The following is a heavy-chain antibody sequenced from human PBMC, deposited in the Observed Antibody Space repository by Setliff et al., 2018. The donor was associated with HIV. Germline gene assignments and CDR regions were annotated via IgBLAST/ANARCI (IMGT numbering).Heavy chain of an antibody. D-gene: IGHD3-16*01. CDR2: IYWDDNK. J-gene: IGHJ4*02. Sequence: SGPTLVNPTQTLTLTCTFSGFSLSTGGVGLGWLRQPPGKAPECLGIIYWDDNKRYTPSLQDRLTITKDTFRHQVVLTMTNMAPVDTGTYYCAHSRMGVSGWPVFDSWGQGTLVTVAS. CDR3: AHSRMGVSGWPVFDS. CDR1: GFSLSTGGVG. V-gene: IGHV2-5*02.